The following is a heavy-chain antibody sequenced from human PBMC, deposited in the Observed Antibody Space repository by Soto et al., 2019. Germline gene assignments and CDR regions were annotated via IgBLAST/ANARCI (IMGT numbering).Heavy chain of an antibody. Sequence: SETLSLTCSVSGASITTYYWSWIRQPPGKGLEWIGSISYSGSTKYNPSLESRVMISLDTSKNQFSLRLTSVTAADTALYYCARDWDSSGLFDPWGQGALVTVSS. V-gene: IGHV4-59*01. J-gene: IGHJ5*02. CDR1: GASITTYY. CDR3: ARDWDSSGLFDP. CDR2: ISYSGST. D-gene: IGHD3-10*01.